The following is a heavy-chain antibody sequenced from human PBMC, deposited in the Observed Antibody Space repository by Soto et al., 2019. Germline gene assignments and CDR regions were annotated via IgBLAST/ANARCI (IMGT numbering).Heavy chain of an antibody. CDR3: ARKVADFGVVTPFDS. J-gene: IGHJ4*02. Sequence: EVQLVESGGGLVKPGGSLRLSCAASGFTFNTHSMNWVRQAPGKGLEWVSSISSTGSYIYYADSVKGRFTISRDNAKNSLSLQMTSLRAEDTAVYFCARKVADFGVVTPFDSWGQGVLVTVSS. CDR1: GFTFNTHS. CDR2: ISSTGSYI. D-gene: IGHD3-3*01. V-gene: IGHV3-21*02.